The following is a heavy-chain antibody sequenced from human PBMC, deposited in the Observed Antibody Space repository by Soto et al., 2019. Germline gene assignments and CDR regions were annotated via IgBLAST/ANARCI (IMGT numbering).Heavy chain of an antibody. Sequence: QVQLVQSGAEVKKPGASVKVSCKASGITSTTYAIHCVRQAPGQGLEWMGWINTGNGNTRYSQRFLCRVSLTTDTSASTASMDLSSLTSEDTAVYYCARAISGYVTWGQGTLITVSS. D-gene: IGHD5-12*01. V-gene: IGHV1-3*04. CDR1: GITSTTYA. CDR3: ARAISGYVT. CDR2: INTGNGNT. J-gene: IGHJ5*02.